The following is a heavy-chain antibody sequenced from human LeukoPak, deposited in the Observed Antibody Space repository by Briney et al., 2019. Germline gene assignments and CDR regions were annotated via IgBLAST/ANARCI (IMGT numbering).Heavy chain of an antibody. Sequence: GGSLRLSCAASGFIFSDYYMIWIRQAPGKGPEWVSYITSSSSTIYYADSVKGRFTISRDNAKNSLYLQMNSLRAEDTAVYYCARAARGYSYGKFDYWGQGTLVTVSS. CDR1: GFIFSDYY. V-gene: IGHV3-11*01. J-gene: IGHJ4*02. D-gene: IGHD5-18*01. CDR2: ITSSSSTI. CDR3: ARAARGYSYGKFDY.